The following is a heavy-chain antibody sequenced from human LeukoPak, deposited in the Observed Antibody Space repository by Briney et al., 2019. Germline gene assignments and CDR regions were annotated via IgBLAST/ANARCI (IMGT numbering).Heavy chain of an antibody. CDR1: GFSFTGYG. CDR3: ARGEAVGAMSDFDN. Sequence: PGGPLRFSCAAPGFSFTGYGIHWAGQAPGKGLEWVATIHWDGHTKYYVDSVKGRFTVSRATSKNPLYLQMASLRTGETAVYYWARGEAVGAMSDFDNLGQGTLVTVSS. CDR2: IHWDGHTK. D-gene: IGHD6-19*01. J-gene: IGHJ4*02. V-gene: IGHV3-30*02.